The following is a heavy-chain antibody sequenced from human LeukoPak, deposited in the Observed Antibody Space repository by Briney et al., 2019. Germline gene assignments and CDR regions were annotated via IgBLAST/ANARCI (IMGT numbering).Heavy chain of an antibody. D-gene: IGHD6-13*01. V-gene: IGHV4-31*03. CDR2: TYYSGST. J-gene: IGHJ3*02. CDR3: AREQQLVPDAFDI. CDR1: GGSISSGGYY. Sequence: SQTLSLTCTVSGGSISSGGYYWSWIRQHPGKGLEWIGYTYYSGSTYYNPSLKSRVTISVDTSKNQFSLKLSSVTAADTAVYYCAREQQLVPDAFDIWGQGTMVTVSS.